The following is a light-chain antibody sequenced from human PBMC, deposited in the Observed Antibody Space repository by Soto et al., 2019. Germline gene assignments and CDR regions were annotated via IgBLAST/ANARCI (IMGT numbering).Light chain of an antibody. Sequence: EIVLTQSPATLSLSPGERANLXCRASQSVSTYLAWYQQRPGQAPRLLIYDASNRATGSLARLSGSGSGKDFTLTISSLEPEEFAVYYCQQRSNWPPITFGQGTRLEIK. CDR2: DAS. CDR3: QQRSNWPPIT. J-gene: IGKJ5*01. V-gene: IGKV3-11*01. CDR1: QSVSTY.